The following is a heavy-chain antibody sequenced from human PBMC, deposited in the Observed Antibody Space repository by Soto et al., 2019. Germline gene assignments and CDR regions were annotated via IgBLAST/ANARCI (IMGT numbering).Heavy chain of an antibody. V-gene: IGHV3-15*07. J-gene: IGHJ4*02. CDR2: IKSKTDGGTT. D-gene: IGHD3-10*01. CDR3: TIQNARGVPDY. Sequence: EVQLVESGGGLVKPGGSLRLSCAASGFTFSNAWMNWVRQAPGKGLEWVGRIKSKTDGGTTDYAAPVKGRFTISRDDSKNTLYLQMNSMKTEDTAVYYCTIQNARGVPDYWGQGTLVTVSS. CDR1: GFTFSNAW.